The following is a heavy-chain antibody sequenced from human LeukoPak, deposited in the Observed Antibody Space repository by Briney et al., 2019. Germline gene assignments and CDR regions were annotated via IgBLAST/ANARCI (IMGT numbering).Heavy chain of an antibody. V-gene: IGHV3-21*01. Sequence: GGSLGLSCAASGFTFSSYTMNWVRQAPGKGLEWVSSINTSGAYVWHADSVKGRFTISRDVDTYSVYLQMNSLRGDDTAVYYCARDFTGESGYSGYWGRETVVSVST. D-gene: IGHD5-12*01. J-gene: IGHJ4*02. CDR1: GFTFSSYT. CDR3: ARDFTGESGYSGY. CDR2: INTSGAYV.